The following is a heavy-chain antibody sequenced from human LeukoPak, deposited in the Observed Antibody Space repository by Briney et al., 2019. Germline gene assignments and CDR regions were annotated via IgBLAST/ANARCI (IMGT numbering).Heavy chain of an antibody. Sequence: SETLSLTCTVSGYSISSSYYWGWIRQPPGKGLEWIGSIYHSGSTYYNPSLKSRVTMSVDTSKNQFSLKLSSVTAADTAVYYCARSGDLKYIAVAGNFDYWGQGTLVTVSS. CDR2: IYHSGST. CDR3: ARSGDLKYIAVAGNFDY. V-gene: IGHV4-38-2*02. J-gene: IGHJ4*02. CDR1: GYSISSSYY. D-gene: IGHD6-19*01.